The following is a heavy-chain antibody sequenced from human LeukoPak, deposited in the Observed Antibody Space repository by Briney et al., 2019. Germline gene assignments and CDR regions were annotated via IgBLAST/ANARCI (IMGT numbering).Heavy chain of an antibody. CDR1: GFSLRSSE. CDR2: INSADNVE. Sequence: GGSLRLSCAASGFSLRSSEMNWVRQAPGKGPEWVAHINSADNVEYYTDSVRGRFTMSRDNAKNSLYLRMNSLRAEDTAVYYCARETYSYGSPFDYWGQGTLVTVSS. J-gene: IGHJ4*02. V-gene: IGHV3-48*03. D-gene: IGHD5-18*01. CDR3: ARETYSYGSPFDY.